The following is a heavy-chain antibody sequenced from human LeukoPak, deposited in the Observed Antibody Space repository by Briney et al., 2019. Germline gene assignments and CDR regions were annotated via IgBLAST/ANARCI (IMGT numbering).Heavy chain of an antibody. Sequence: GGSLRLSCAASGFTFNSYWLHWVRQAPGKGLVWVSRVNGDGSDTSYADSVKGRFTISRDNSKNTLYLQMNSLRAEDTAVYYCAKDLRGSSSPGFDYWGQGTLVTVSS. V-gene: IGHV3-74*01. CDR3: AKDLRGSSSPGFDY. CDR1: GFTFNSYW. D-gene: IGHD6-6*01. CDR2: VNGDGSDT. J-gene: IGHJ4*02.